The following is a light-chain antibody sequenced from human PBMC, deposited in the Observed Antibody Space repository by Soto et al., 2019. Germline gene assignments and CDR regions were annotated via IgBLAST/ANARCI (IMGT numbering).Light chain of an antibody. V-gene: IGKV3-15*01. CDR3: QQYRSWPRT. J-gene: IGKJ1*01. Sequence: EVVLTQSPAALSVSTGERVTLSCRASQSVDINLAWYQQKPGQAPRLLIYGASTRATDMPGRFSGRGAGAEFTLTISSLQSEDFAVYYCQQYRSWPRTFGQGTKV. CDR2: GAS. CDR1: QSVDIN.